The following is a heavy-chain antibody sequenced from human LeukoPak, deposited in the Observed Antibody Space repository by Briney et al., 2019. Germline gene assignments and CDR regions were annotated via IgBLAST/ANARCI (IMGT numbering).Heavy chain of an antibody. V-gene: IGHV4-30-4*08. D-gene: IGHD3-3*01. CDR3: ARAITIFGVTSPGSFDY. CDR1: RGSINSGDYY. J-gene: IGHJ4*02. CDR2: IYYSGST. Sequence: SETLSLTCIISRGSINSGDYYWSWIRQPPGKGPEWIGYIYYSGSTYYNPSLKSRVTISVDTSKNQFSLKLSSVTAADTAVYYCARAITIFGVTSPGSFDYWGQGTLVTVSS.